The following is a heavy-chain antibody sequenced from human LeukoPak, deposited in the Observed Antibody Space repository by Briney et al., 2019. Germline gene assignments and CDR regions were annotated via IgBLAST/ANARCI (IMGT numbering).Heavy chain of an antibody. CDR2: VSGSGGNT. D-gene: IGHD1-26*01. V-gene: IGHV3-23*01. CDR3: ARGRGSSRNYFDY. CDR1: GFTFGSYA. Sequence: PGGSLRLSCAASGFTFGSYAMSWVRQAPGKGLEWVSAVSGSGGNTYYADSVKGRFTISRDNSKNTLYLQMNSLRAEDTAVYYCARGRGSSRNYFDYWGQGTLVTVSS. J-gene: IGHJ4*02.